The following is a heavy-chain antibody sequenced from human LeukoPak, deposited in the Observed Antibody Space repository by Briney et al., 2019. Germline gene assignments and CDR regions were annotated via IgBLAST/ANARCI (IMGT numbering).Heavy chain of an antibody. CDR1: GGSINSSSYY. D-gene: IGHD4-17*01. CDR2: IYYSGST. CDR3: ARQRSYAFDFDY. V-gene: IGHV4-39*01. J-gene: IGHJ4*02. Sequence: SETLSLTCTVSGGSINSSSYYWGWIRQPPGKGLEWIGSIYYSGSTFYNPSLKSRVTISVDTSKKQYSLKLSSVIAADTAVYYCARQRSYAFDFDYWGQGTLVTVSS.